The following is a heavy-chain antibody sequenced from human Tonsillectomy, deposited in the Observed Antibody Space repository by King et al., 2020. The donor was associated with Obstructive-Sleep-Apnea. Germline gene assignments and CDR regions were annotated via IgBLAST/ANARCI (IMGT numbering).Heavy chain of an antibody. V-gene: IGHV4-30-4*01. CDR1: GGSISSGDYY. Sequence: VQLQESGPGLVKPSQTLSLTCTVSGGSISSGDYYWSWIRQPPGKGLEWIGYIYYSGSTYYNPSLKSRVTISVDTSKNQFSLKLSSVTAADTAVYYCARALKHNWNDVLYYFDYWGQGTLVTVSS. D-gene: IGHD1-20*01. CDR3: ARALKHNWNDVLYYFDY. J-gene: IGHJ4*02. CDR2: IYYSGST.